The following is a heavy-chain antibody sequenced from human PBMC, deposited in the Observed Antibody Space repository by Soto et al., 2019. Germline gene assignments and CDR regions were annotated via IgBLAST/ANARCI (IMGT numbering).Heavy chain of an antibody. CDR1: GGSISSYY. CDR3: ARGRTIFGVVIISRYYYYYMDV. J-gene: IGHJ6*03. D-gene: IGHD3-3*01. V-gene: IGHV4-59*01. Sequence: SETLSLTCTVSGGSISSYYWSWIRQPPGKGLEWIGYIYYSGSTNYNPSLKSRVTISVDTSKNQFSLKLSSVTAADTAVYYCARGRTIFGVVIISRYYYYYMDVWGKGTTVTVSS. CDR2: IYYSGST.